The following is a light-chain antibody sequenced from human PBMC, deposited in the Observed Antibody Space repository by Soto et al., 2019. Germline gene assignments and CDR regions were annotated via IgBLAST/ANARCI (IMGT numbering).Light chain of an antibody. Sequence: DIQMPQSPSSLSASVGDRVTITCRASQGTSNYLPWFQQKPGKAPKSLIHGASSLQSGVLSKFSGSGSRRDFTVDISSLQPADFATYHCQQYKSYPWMFGQGTRVEIK. CDR2: GAS. CDR3: QQYKSYPWM. V-gene: IGKV1-16*02. CDR1: QGTSNY. J-gene: IGKJ1*01.